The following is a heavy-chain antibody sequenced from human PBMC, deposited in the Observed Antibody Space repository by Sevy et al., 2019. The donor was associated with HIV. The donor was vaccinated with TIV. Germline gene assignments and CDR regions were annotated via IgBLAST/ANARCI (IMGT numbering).Heavy chain of an antibody. CDR3: ASPGGYRYGSLLDY. CDR2: INPNSGDT. D-gene: IGHD5-18*01. V-gene: IGHV1-2*02. J-gene: IGHJ4*02. CDR1: GYTFTDYY. Sequence: GSVKVSCKASGYTFTDYYMHWVRQAPGQGLEWMGWINPNSGDTKYAQKFQGRVTLTRDTSISTAYMELSRLRSDDTAVYYCASPGGYRYGSLLDYWGQGTLVTVSS.